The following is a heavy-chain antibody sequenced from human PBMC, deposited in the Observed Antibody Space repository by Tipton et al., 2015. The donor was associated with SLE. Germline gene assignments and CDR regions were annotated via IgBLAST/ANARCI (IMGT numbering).Heavy chain of an antibody. CDR1: GDSIVTPEYY. V-gene: IGHV4-30-4*01. CDR2: IYVSGST. Sequence: TLSLTCTVSGDSIVTPEYYWSWLRQPPGKGLEWIGYIYVSGSTNYNPSLKSRVAFSLDTSRNQLSLRLTAVTAADTAVYYCARLGGSGNYLFDSWGQGTLVTVSS. D-gene: IGHD1-26*01. J-gene: IGHJ4*02. CDR3: ARLGGSGNYLFDS.